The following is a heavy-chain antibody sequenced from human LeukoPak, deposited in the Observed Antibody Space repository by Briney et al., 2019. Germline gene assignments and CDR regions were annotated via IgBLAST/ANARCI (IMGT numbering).Heavy chain of an antibody. V-gene: IGHV3-30*18. J-gene: IGHJ4*02. CDR1: GFIFSSYG. CDR2: ISYDGSNK. D-gene: IGHD2-21*02. CDR3: AKGYCGGDCYKDGGGDY. Sequence: GGSLRLSCAASGFIFSSYGMHWVRQAPGKGLEWVAVISYDGSNKYYADSVKGRFTISRDNSKNTLYLQMNSLRAEDTAVYYCAKGYCGGDCYKDGGGDYWGQGTLVTVSS.